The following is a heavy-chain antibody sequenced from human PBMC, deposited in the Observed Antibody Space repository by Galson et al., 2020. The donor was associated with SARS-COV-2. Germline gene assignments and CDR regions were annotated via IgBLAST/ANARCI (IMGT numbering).Heavy chain of an antibody. V-gene: IGHV3-33*01. CDR3: ARDGQLSSGWDFDY. CDR1: GFTFSSHA. D-gene: IGHD6-19*01. Sequence: GGSLRLSCAASGFTFSSHAIHWVRQAPGKGLEWVAQIFYDGSDKYYGDSVKGRFTISRDSSKNMVYLQMNNLKVDDTAVYYCARDGQLSSGWDFDYWGQGTLVTVSS. CDR2: IFYDGSDK. J-gene: IGHJ4*02.